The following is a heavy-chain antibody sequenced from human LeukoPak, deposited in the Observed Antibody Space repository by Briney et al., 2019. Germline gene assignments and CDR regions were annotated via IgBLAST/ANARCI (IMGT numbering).Heavy chain of an antibody. CDR1: GFTFSSYA. CDR2: ISYDGSNK. CDR3: AKDPLKHCSSTSCYKGAVDY. D-gene: IGHD2-2*02. Sequence: GGSLRLSCAASGFTFSSYAMHWVRQAPGKGLEWVAVISYDGSNKYYADSVKGRFTISRDNSKNTLCLQMNSLRAEDTAMYYCAKDPLKHCSSTSCYKGAVDYWGQGTLVTVSS. V-gene: IGHV3-30-3*01. J-gene: IGHJ4*02.